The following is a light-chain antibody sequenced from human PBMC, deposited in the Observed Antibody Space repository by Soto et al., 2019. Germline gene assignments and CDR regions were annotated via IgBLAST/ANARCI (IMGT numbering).Light chain of an antibody. CDR1: QSISSW. CDR2: DVS. CDR3: QQYNSYSPWT. J-gene: IGKJ1*01. Sequence: DIQMTQSPCTLSASVGDRVTITCRASQSISSWLAWYQQKPGKAPNLLIYDVSNLESGVPSRFSGSGSGTEFTLTISSLQADDFATYYCQQYNSYSPWTFGQGTKVDIK. V-gene: IGKV1-5*01.